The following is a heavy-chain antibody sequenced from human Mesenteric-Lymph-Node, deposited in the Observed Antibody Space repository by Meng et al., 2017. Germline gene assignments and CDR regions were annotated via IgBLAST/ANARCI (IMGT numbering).Heavy chain of an antibody. J-gene: IGHJ4*02. CDR3: ARGINGGCGD. CDR2: TYYRSKWYH. D-gene: IGHD4-23*01. Sequence: GHLQHSGSGLATPSQTLSLTCAISGDIVSSNSAAWHWIRQSPSRGLEWLGRTYYRSKWYHEYAVSVKSRITISPDTPKNQFSLQLNSMTPEDTAVYYCARGINGGCGDWGQGTLVTVSS. CDR1: GDIVSSNSAA. V-gene: IGHV6-1*01.